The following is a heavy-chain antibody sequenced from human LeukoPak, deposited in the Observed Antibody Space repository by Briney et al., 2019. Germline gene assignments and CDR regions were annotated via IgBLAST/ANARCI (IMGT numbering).Heavy chain of an antibody. D-gene: IGHD3-10*01. CDR2: INPSDGAT. CDR3: AEQQRGGLGGGLGVLFASYYTYYYMDV. J-gene: IGHJ6*03. V-gene: IGHV1-46*01. CDR1: GYTFTKYY. Sequence: ASVKVSCKASGYTFTKYYIHWVRLAPGQGLEWMGMINPSDGATTNARRFQGRVTVTRDMSTTTVYMDLRSLRSEDTAVYFCAEQQRGGLGGGLGVLFASYYTYYYMDVWGRGTTVTVSS.